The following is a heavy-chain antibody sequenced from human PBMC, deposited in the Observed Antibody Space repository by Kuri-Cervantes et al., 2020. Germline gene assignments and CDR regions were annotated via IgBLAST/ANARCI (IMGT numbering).Heavy chain of an antibody. J-gene: IGHJ5*01. CDR2: IYYSGST. D-gene: IGHD3-22*01. CDR3: ARWNYYDSSGYYWFES. V-gene: IGHV4-59*01. CDR1: GGSIRSYY. Sequence: SETLSLTCTVSGGSIRSYYWSWIRQPPGKGLEWIGYIYYSGSTNYNPSLKSRVTISVDTSKNQFSLKLSSVTAADTAVYYCARWNYYDSSGYYWFESWGQGTLVTVSS.